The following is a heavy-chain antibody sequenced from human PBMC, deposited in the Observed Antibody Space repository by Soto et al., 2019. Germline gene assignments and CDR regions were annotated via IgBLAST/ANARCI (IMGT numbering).Heavy chain of an antibody. CDR2: INHSGST. CDR3: SRGQRYCSGGSFSPNYYYYCMDV. V-gene: IGHV4-34*01. J-gene: IGHJ6*02. CDR1: GGSFSGYY. D-gene: IGHD2-15*01. Sequence: QVQLQQWGAGLLKPSETLSLTCAVYGGSFSGYYWSWIRQPPGKGLEWIGEINHSGSTNYNPSLKSRVTISVDTSKNQFSLKLSYVTAADTAVYYCSRGQRYCSGGSFSPNYYYYCMDVWGQGTTVTVSS.